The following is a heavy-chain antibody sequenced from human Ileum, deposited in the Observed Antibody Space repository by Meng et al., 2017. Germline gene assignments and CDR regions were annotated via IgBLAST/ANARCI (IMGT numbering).Heavy chain of an antibody. CDR3: AREYNLVLDY. V-gene: IGHV4-39*07. CDR1: GGSISSSSYY. D-gene: IGHD1-14*01. CDR2: IYYSGST. J-gene: IGHJ4*02. Sequence: SETLSLTCTVSGGSISSSSYYWGWIRQPPGKGLEWIGSIYYSGSTYYNPSLKNRVTISVDTSKNQFSLKLSSVTAADTAVYYCAREYNLVLDYWGQGTLVTVSS.